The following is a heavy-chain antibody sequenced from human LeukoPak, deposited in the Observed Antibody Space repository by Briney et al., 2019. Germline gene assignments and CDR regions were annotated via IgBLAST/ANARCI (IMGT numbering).Heavy chain of an antibody. CDR2: ISYDGSNK. CDR1: GFIFSNYG. D-gene: IGHD1-26*01. V-gene: IGHV3-30*18. Sequence: PGGSLRLSCAASGFIFSNYGMHWVRQAPGKGLEWVAVISYDGSNKYYADSVKGRFTISRDNSKNTLYLQMNSLRAEDTAVYYCAKGGAGRGYWGQGTLVTVSS. J-gene: IGHJ4*02. CDR3: AKGGAGRGY.